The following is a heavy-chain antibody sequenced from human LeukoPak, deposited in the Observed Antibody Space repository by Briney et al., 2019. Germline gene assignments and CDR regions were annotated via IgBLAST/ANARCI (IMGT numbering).Heavy chain of an antibody. CDR2: ISGSGSTI. Sequence: GGPLRLSCAASGFTFSSYEMNWVRQAPGKGLEWVSYISGSGSTIYYADSVKGRFTISGDNAKNSLYLQMNSLRAEDTAVYYCAREEYSSGWYPDYYYYMDVWGKGTTVTVSS. D-gene: IGHD6-19*01. CDR3: AREEYSSGWYPDYYYYMDV. J-gene: IGHJ6*03. V-gene: IGHV3-48*03. CDR1: GFTFSSYE.